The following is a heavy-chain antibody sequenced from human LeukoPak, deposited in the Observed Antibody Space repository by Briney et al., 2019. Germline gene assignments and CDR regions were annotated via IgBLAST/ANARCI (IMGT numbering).Heavy chain of an antibody. J-gene: IGHJ4*02. Sequence: GASVKVSCKASGYTFTSYGISWVRQAPGQGLEWMGWISAYNGNTNYAQKLQGRVTMTTDTSTSTAYMELRSLRSDDTAVYYCARDRIAAGLPYFDYWGQGTLVTVSS. V-gene: IGHV1-18*01. CDR1: GYTFTSYG. CDR2: ISAYNGNT. CDR3: ARDRIAAGLPYFDY. D-gene: IGHD6-13*01.